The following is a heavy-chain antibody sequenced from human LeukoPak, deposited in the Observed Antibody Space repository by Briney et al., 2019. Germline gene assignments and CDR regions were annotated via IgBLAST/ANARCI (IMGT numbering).Heavy chain of an antibody. J-gene: IGHJ4*02. CDR2: ISYDGSNK. V-gene: IGHV3-30*18. Sequence: GGSLRLSCAASGFTFSSYGMHWVRQAPGKGLEWVAVISYDGSNKYYADSVKGRFTISRDNSKNTLYLQMNSLRAEDTAVYYCAKDGWIQLWNNYFDYWGQGTLVTVSS. CDR3: AKDGWIQLWNNYFDY. D-gene: IGHD5-18*01. CDR1: GFTFSSYG.